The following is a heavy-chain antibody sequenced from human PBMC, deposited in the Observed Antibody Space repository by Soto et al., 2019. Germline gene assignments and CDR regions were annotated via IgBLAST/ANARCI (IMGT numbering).Heavy chain of an antibody. CDR1: GFTFSSYS. CDR2: ISSSSSYI. CDR3: ASHPRDSSGYWYYFDY. J-gene: IGHJ4*02. D-gene: IGHD3-22*01. V-gene: IGHV3-21*01. Sequence: EVQLVESGGGLVKPGGSLRLSCAASGFTFSSYSMNWVRQAPGKGLEWVSSISSSSSYIYYADSVKGRFTISRDNAKNSLYLQMNSPRAEDTAVYYCASHPRDSSGYWYYFDYWGQGTLATVSS.